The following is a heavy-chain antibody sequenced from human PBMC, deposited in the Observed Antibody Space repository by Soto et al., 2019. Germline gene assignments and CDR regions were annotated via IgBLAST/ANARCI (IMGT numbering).Heavy chain of an antibody. CDR2: IIPIFGTA. J-gene: IGHJ6*02. CDR1: GGTFSSYA. D-gene: IGHD3-3*01. V-gene: IGHV1-69*01. CDR3: ARGGRIFGVVTKGMDV. Sequence: QVQLVQSGAEVKKPGSSVKVSCKASGGTFSSYAISWLRQAPGQGLEWMGGIIPIFGTANYAQKFQGRVTITADESTSTAYMELSSLRSEDTAVYYCARGGRIFGVVTKGMDVWGQGTTVTVSS.